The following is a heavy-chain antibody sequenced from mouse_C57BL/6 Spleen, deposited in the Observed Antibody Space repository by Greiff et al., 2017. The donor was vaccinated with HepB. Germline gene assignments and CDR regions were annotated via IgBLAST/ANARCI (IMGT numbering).Heavy chain of an antibody. V-gene: IGHV1-22*01. CDR1: GYTFTDYN. D-gene: IGHD2-5*01. J-gene: IGHJ2*01. CDR3: ARSFYSNYEVYFDY. CDR2: INPNNGGT. Sequence: EVQLQQSGPELVKPGASVKMSCKASGYTFTDYNMHWVKQSHGKSLEWIGYINPNNGGTSYNQKFKGKATLTVNKSSSTAYMELRSLTSEDSAVYYCARSFYSNYEVYFDYWGQGTTLTVSS.